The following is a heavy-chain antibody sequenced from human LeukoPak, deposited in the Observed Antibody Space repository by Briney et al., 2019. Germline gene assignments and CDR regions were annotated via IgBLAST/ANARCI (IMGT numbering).Heavy chain of an antibody. CDR1: GGSFSGYY. V-gene: IGHV4-34*01. CDR2: INHSGST. J-gene: IGHJ6*03. D-gene: IGHD3-3*01. CDR3: ATVVGVVIRYYYYYMDV. Sequence: SETLSLTCAVYGGSFSGYYWSWIRQPPGKGLEWIGEINHSGSTNYNPSLKSRVTISVDTSKNQFSLKLSSVTAADTAVYYCATVVGVVIRYYYYYMDVWGKGTTVTVSS.